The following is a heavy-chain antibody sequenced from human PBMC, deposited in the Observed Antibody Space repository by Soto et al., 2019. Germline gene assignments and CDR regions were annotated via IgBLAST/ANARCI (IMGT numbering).Heavy chain of an antibody. CDR1: GFTFSSYW. D-gene: IGHD6-19*01. J-gene: IGHJ4*02. V-gene: IGHV3-7*03. CDR2: IKQDGSEK. Sequence: LRLSCAASGFTFSSYWMSWVRQAPGKGLEWVANIKQDGSEKYYVDSVKGRFTISRDNAKNSLYLQMNSLRAEDTAVYYCARDGGIAVASYYFDYWGQGTLVTVSS. CDR3: ARDGGIAVASYYFDY.